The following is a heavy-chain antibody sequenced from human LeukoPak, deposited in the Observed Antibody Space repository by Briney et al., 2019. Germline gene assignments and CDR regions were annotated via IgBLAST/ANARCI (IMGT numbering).Heavy chain of an antibody. CDR2: IRSKTYGGTT. Sequence: PGGSLRLSCAASGFTFGDYAMSWVRQAPGKGLEWVGLIRSKTYGGTTEYATSVKGRVTISRDDPKSIAYLQMNALKTEDTAVFYCTRVGIAGRPGYWAQGPLVTVSS. CDR1: GFTFGDYA. V-gene: IGHV3-49*04. J-gene: IGHJ4*02. CDR3: TRVGIAGRPGY. D-gene: IGHD6-6*01.